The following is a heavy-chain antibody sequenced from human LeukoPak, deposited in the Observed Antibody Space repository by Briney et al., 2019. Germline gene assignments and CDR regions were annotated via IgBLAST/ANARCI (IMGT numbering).Heavy chain of an antibody. Sequence: SQTLSLTCTVSGGSISSGGYYWRWLRQHPGKGLEWIGYIYYSGSTYYNPSLKSRVTISVDTSKNQFSLKLSSVTAADTAVYYCARARSGSDAVNLFDHWGQGTLVTVSS. D-gene: IGHD1-26*01. J-gene: IGHJ5*02. CDR1: GGSISSGGYY. CDR3: ARARSGSDAVNLFDH. CDR2: IYYSGST. V-gene: IGHV4-31*03.